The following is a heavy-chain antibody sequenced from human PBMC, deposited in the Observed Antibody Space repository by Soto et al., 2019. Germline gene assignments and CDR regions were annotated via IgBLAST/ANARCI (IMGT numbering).Heavy chain of an antibody. D-gene: IGHD6-13*01. CDR3: ARRLPGPNSSSYWFDP. CDR2: IYPGDSDT. Sequence: GESLKISCKGSGYSFTSYWIGWVRQMPGKGLEWMGIIYPGDSDTRYSPPFQGQVTISADKSISTAYLQWSSLKASDTVMYYCARRLPGPNSSSYWFDPWGQGTLVTVSS. CDR1: GYSFTSYW. J-gene: IGHJ5*02. V-gene: IGHV5-51*01.